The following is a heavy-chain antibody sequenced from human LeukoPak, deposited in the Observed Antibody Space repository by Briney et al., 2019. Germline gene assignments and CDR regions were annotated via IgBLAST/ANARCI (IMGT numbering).Heavy chain of an antibody. CDR3: ATSGYYYDSSGYYHYYFDY. V-gene: IGHV1-69*04. CDR1: GGTFSSYA. CDR2: IIPILGIA. Sequence: ASVKVSCKASGGTFSSYAISWVRQAPGQGLEWMGRIIPILGIANYAQKFQGRVTITADKSTSTAYMELSSLRSEDTAVYYCATSGYYYDSSGYYHYYFDYWGQGTLVTVSS. D-gene: IGHD3-22*01. J-gene: IGHJ4*02.